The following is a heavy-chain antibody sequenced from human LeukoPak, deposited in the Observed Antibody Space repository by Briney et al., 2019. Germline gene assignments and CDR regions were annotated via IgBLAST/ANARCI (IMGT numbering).Heavy chain of an antibody. CDR1: GFTFSSYW. D-gene: IGHD1-26*01. CDR3: AKDHHSGSLDY. CDR2: IKQDGSEK. J-gene: IGHJ4*02. V-gene: IGHV3-7*01. Sequence: GGSLRLSCAASGFTFSSYWMSWVRQAPGKGLEWVANIKQDGSEKYYVDSVKGRFTISRDNAKNSLYLQMNSLRAEDTAVYYCAKDHHSGSLDYWGQGTLVTVSS.